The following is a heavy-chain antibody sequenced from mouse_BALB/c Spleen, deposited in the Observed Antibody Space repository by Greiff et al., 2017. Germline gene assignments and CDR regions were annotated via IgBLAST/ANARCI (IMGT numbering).Heavy chain of an antibody. Sequence: VQLQQPGAELVRPGASVKLSCKASGYTFTSYWINWVKQRPGQGLEWIGNIYPSDSYTNYNQKFKDKATLTVDKSSSTAYMQLSSPTSEDSAVYYCTRELGTGYYAMDYWGQGTSVTVSS. V-gene: IGHV1-69*02. J-gene: IGHJ4*01. D-gene: IGHD3-1*01. CDR3: TRELGTGYYAMDY. CDR2: IYPSDSYT. CDR1: GYTFTSYW.